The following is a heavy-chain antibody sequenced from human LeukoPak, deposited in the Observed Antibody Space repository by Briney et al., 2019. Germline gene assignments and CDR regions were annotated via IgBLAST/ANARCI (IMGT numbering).Heavy chain of an antibody. CDR2: FDPEDGET. J-gene: IGHJ4*02. CDR3: ATVDPLGYCSSTSCPPDY. D-gene: IGHD2-2*01. V-gene: IGHV1-24*01. CDR1: GYTLTELS. Sequence: GASVKVSCKVSGYTLTELSMHWVRQAPGKGLEWMGGFDPEDGETIYAQKFQGRVTMTEDTSTDTAYMELSSLRSEDTAVYYCATVDPLGYCSSTSCPPDYWGQGTLATVSS.